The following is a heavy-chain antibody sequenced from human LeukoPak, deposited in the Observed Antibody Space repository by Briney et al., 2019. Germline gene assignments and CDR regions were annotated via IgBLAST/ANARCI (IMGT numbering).Heavy chain of an antibody. CDR1: GGSIGASINSPNW. CDR2: IFHSGST. CDR3: AKELPVSDCLWGTYPQGWSFDS. Sequence: SGTLSLTRAVSGGSIGASINSPNWWSWVRQPPGKGLEWIGEIFHSGSTNYNPSLKSRVTMSVDKSKNHFSLNLTSVTAADTAVYYCAKELPVSDCLWGTYPQGWSFDSWGQGTLVTVSS. D-gene: IGHD3-16*02. V-gene: IGHV4-4*02. J-gene: IGHJ4*02.